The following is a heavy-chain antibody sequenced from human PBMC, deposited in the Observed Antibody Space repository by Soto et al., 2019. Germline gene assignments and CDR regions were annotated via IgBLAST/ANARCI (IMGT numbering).Heavy chain of an antibody. V-gene: IGHV4-39*07. CDR3: ARGRGLWFGEFAYWFDP. CDR1: GVSISSSSYY. J-gene: IGHJ5*02. D-gene: IGHD3-10*01. CDR2: IYYSGST. Sequence: PSETLSLTCTVSGVSISSSSYYWGWIRQPPGKGLEWIGSIYYSGSTYYNPSLKSRVTISVDTSKDQFSLKLSSVTAADTAVYYCARGRGLWFGEFAYWFDPWGQGTLVTVSS.